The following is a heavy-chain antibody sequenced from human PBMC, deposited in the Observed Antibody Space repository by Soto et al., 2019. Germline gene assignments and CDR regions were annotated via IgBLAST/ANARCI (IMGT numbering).Heavy chain of an antibody. CDR1: GFTFSSYG. D-gene: IGHD6-6*01. Sequence: PRGSLRLSCAASGFTFSSYGMHWVRQAPGKGLEWVAVIWYDGSNKYYADSVKGRFTISRDNSKNTLYLQMNSLRAEDTAVYYCAREDNIAARPSVDYWGQGTLVTVSS. CDR3: AREDNIAARPSVDY. CDR2: IWYDGSNK. V-gene: IGHV3-33*01. J-gene: IGHJ4*02.